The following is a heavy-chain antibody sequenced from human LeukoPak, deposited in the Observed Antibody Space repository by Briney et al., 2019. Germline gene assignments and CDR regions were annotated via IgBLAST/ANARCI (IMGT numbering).Heavy chain of an antibody. Sequence: GGSLRLSCAASGFTVSSNYMSWVRQAPGKGLEWVSVIYSGGSTYYADSVKGRFTISRDNSKNTLYLQMSSLRSEDTAVYYCATARDNSGYYYVRGGYYFDYWGQGTLVTVSS. D-gene: IGHD3-22*01. J-gene: IGHJ4*02. V-gene: IGHV3-53*05. CDR1: GFTVSSNY. CDR3: ATARDNSGYYYVRGGYYFDY. CDR2: IYSGGST.